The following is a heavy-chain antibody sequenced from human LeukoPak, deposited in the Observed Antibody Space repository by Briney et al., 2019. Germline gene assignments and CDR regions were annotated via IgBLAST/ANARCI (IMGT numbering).Heavy chain of an antibody. V-gene: IGHV4-59*08. J-gene: IGHJ4*02. Sequence: SSETLSLTCTVSGGSISSYYWSWIRQPPGKGLEWIGYIYYSGSTNYNPSLKSRVTISVDTSKNQFSLKLNSVTAADTAVYYCARTYYYGSGSYDYFDYWGQGTLVTVSS. CDR3: ARTYYYGSGSYDYFDY. CDR1: GGSISSYY. CDR2: IYYSGST. D-gene: IGHD3-10*01.